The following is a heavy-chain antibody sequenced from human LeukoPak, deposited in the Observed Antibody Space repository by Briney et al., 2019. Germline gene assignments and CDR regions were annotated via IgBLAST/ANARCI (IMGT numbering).Heavy chain of an antibody. CDR1: GFTFSSYA. D-gene: IGHD3-22*01. J-gene: IGHJ1*01. CDR2: ISGSGGSL. Sequence: PGASLRLSCAASGFTFSSYAMSWVREAPGKGLEWVAAISGSGGSLYYADSVKGRFTISRDNSKNPLYLQMNRLRAEDTAVYYCAKHLTYYYDGSGKREYFQHWGQGTLVTVSS. CDR3: AKHLTYYYDGSGKREYFQH. V-gene: IGHV3-23*01.